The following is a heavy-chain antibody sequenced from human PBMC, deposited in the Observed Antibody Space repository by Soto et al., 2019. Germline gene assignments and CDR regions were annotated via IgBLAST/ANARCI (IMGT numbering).Heavy chain of an antibody. CDR3: VSDQAWAIGPLIRFHGMDV. J-gene: IGHJ6*02. CDR2: IIPILGKA. CDR1: GGTFSSYT. D-gene: IGHD1-26*01. V-gene: IGHV1-69*08. Sequence: QVQLVQSGAEVKKPGSSVKVSCKASGGTFSSYTISWVRQAPGQGLEWLGRIIPILGKANYAQKFQGRVTITSDKSTSSPYIGLTMLSSADTAVHTCVSDQAWAIGPLIRFHGMDVWGQGTTVTVS.